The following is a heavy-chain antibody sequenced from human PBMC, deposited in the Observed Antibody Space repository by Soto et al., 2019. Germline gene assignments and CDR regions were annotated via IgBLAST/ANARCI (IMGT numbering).Heavy chain of an antibody. J-gene: IGHJ4*02. CDR2: ISYDGSNK. CDR1: GFTFDNYG. CDR3: GKELLGDRSGYHYGGDC. D-gene: IGHD3-22*01. Sequence: QVQLVESGGGVVQPGRSLRLSCAASGFTFDNYGMHWVRQAPGKGLEWVSIISYDGSNKYYADSVMGRFTISRDNSKNTLYLHMNSLRDVDTAVYYCGKELLGDRSGYHYGGDCWGQGTLVTVSS. V-gene: IGHV3-30*18.